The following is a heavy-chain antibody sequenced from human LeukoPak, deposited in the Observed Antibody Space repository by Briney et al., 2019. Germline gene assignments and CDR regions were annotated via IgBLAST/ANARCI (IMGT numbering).Heavy chain of an antibody. V-gene: IGHV1-8*01. J-gene: IGHJ4*02. D-gene: IGHD3-22*01. CDR1: GYTFTSYD. CDR2: MNPNSGNT. CDR3: ARALINWNYYDSSGYYSYYFDY. Sequence: GASVKVSCKASGYTFTSYDINWVRQATGQGLEWMGWMNPNSGNTGYAQKFQGRVTMTRNTSISTAYMELSSLRSEDTAVYYCARALINWNYYDSSGYYSYYFDYWGQGTLVTVSS.